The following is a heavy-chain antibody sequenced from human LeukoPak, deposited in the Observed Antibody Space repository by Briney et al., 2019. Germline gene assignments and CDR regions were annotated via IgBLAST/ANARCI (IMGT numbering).Heavy chain of an antibody. CDR2: INHSGST. CDR3: ARALLYCSGGSCYSIGNWFDP. J-gene: IGHJ5*02. V-gene: IGHV4-34*01. D-gene: IGHD2-15*01. CDR1: GGSFSGYY. Sequence: SETLSLTCAVYGGSFSGYYWSWIRQPPGKGLEWIGEINHSGSTNYNPSLKSRVTISVDTSKNQFSLKLSSLTAADTAVYYCARALLYCSGGSCYSIGNWFDPWGQGTLVTVSS.